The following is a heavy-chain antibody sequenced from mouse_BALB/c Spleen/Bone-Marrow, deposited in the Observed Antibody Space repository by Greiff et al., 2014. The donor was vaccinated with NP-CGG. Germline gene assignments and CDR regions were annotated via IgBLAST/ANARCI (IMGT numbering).Heavy chain of an antibody. J-gene: IGHJ4*01. D-gene: IGHD5-1-1*01. CDR3: ARHERGYPYALDY. Sequence: QVQLKDSGPDLVAPSQSLSITCTVSGFSLTTFGVHWVRQPPGKGLEWLVVIWSDGSTTYNSTLKSRLSISKDNSKSQVFLQMNSLHTDDTAMYYCARHERGYPYALDYWGQGTSVTVSS. CDR2: IWSDGST. CDR1: GFSLTTFG. V-gene: IGHV2-6-2*01.